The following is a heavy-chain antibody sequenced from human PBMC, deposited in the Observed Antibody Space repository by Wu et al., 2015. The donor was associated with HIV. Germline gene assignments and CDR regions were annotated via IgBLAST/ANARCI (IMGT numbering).Heavy chain of an antibody. D-gene: IGHD4-23*01. CDR2: IDPRRSAT. V-gene: IGHV1-46*01. Sequence: QVHLMQSGPEVKEPGASVKVSCKASGYIFINHYIHWVRQAPGQGLQWMGIIDPRRSATSYGQRFQGRVTMTSDTSTSTVYLHLSSLTSQDTAIYYCARAFRPTVGYFDFWGQGALVTVSS. CDR1: GYIFINHY. J-gene: IGHJ4*02. CDR3: ARAFRPTVGYFDF.